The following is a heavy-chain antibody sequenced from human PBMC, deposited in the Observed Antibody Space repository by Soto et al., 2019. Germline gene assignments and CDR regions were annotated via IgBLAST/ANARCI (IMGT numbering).Heavy chain of an antibody. D-gene: IGHD3-10*01. CDR2: IYHSGST. CDR3: ARVYMVRGTIIRYFDY. Sequence: QVQLQESGPGLVKPSGTLSLTCAVSGGSISSSNWWSWVRQPPGKGLEWIGKIYHSGSTNYNPSLKSRVTISVDKSKNQFSLTLSSVTAADTAVYYCARVYMVRGTIIRYFDYWGQGTLVTVSS. J-gene: IGHJ4*02. CDR1: GGSISSSNW. V-gene: IGHV4-4*02.